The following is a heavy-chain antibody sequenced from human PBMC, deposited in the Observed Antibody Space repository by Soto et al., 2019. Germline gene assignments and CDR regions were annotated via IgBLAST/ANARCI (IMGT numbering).Heavy chain of an antibody. V-gene: IGHV3-48*03. J-gene: IGHJ4*02. D-gene: IGHD3-22*01. Sequence: VQLVESGGGVVQPGRSLRLSCAASGFTFSSYAMHWVRQAPGKGLEWVSYISSSGSTIYYADSVKGRFTISRDNAKNSLYLQMNSLRAEDTAVYYCARDRQYYYDSSGYYYDYWGQGTLVTVSS. CDR2: ISSSGSTI. CDR3: ARDRQYYYDSSGYYYDY. CDR1: GFTFSSYA.